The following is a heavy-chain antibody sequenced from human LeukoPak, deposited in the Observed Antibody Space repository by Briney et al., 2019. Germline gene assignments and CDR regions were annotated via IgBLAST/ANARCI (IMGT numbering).Heavy chain of an antibody. CDR3: ARAGSGWYSGHLYYYYYYMDV. Sequence: SETLSLTCSVSGGSISGYYWSWIRQPPGKGLEWIGYIHYSGSTHYNPSLKSRVTISVDTSKNQFSLKLSSVTAADTAVYFCARAGSGWYSGHLYYYYYYMDVWGKGTTVTISS. D-gene: IGHD6-19*01. J-gene: IGHJ6*03. CDR2: IHYSGST. V-gene: IGHV4-59*01. CDR1: GGSISGYY.